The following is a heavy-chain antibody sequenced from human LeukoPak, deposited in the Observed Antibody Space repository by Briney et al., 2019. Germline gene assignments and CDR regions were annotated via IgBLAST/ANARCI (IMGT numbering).Heavy chain of an antibody. CDR2: IKQDGSEI. V-gene: IGHV3-7*05. J-gene: IGHJ4*02. D-gene: IGHD6-19*01. Sequence: GGSLRLSCAASGLTFDDRGMSWVRQAPGKGLEWVANIKQDGSEIYYVASVKGRFTVSRDNAKNSLSLQMNSLRADDTAVYYCARHWWDSSGSYHFDYWGQGTLVTVSS. CDR1: GLTFDDRG. CDR3: ARHWWDSSGSYHFDY.